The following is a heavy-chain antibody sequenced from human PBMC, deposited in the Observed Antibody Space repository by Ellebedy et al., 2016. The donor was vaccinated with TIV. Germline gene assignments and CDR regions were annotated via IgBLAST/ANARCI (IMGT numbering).Heavy chain of an antibody. D-gene: IGHD3-16*01. CDR3: VEVGDLWGRPSS. CDR1: GYTFTDYY. Sequence: SVKVSXXASGYTFTDYYIHWMRQAPGQGLEWMGGIIPIFGTPNYAQNFAGRVTMTADDSTGTAYMELSGLRSDDTALYYCVEVGDLWGRPSSWGQGTLVTVS. CDR2: IIPIFGTP. V-gene: IGHV1-69*13. J-gene: IGHJ5*02.